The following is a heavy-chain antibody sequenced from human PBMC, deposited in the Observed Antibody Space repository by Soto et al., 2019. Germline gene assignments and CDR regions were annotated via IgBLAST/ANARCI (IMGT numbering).Heavy chain of an antibody. CDR1: GYTFASYD. CDR2: MNPNSGNT. J-gene: IGHJ6*02. CDR3: ARGGAAAHGYYYYYGMDV. Sequence: ASVKVSCKASGYTFASYDINWVRQATGQGLEWMGWMNPNSGNTGYAQKFQGRVTMTRNTSISTAYMELSSLRSEDTAVYYCARGGAAAHGYYYYYGMDVWGQGTTVTVSS. D-gene: IGHD6-13*01. V-gene: IGHV1-8*01.